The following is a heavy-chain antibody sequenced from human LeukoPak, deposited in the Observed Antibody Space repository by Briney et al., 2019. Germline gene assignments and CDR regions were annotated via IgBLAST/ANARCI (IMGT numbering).Heavy chain of an antibody. CDR3: ARPAAAGTIWYFDL. Sequence: PSETLSLTCTVSGGSISSYYWSWIRQPPGKGLEWIGYIYNSGSTKYNPSLKSRVTISVDTSKNQFSLKLSSVTAADTAVYYCARPAAAGTIWYFDLWGRGTLVTVSS. V-gene: IGHV4-59*08. D-gene: IGHD6-13*01. CDR2: IYNSGST. CDR1: GGSISSYY. J-gene: IGHJ2*01.